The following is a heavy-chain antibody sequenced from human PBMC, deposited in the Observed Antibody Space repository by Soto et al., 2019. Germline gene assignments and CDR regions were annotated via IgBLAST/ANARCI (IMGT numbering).Heavy chain of an antibody. Sequence: EVQLLESGGGLVQPGGSLRLSCAASGITISNYPMSWVRQAPGKGLDWVSGISGSGDRTYYEDSAKGRFTSSKDISKNSLSLQLDSLGVEDTAVYFCVKDDGGYPSTAPHWGQGTLVTVSS. D-gene: IGHD3-22*01. CDR3: VKDDGGYPSTAPH. CDR1: GITISNYP. CDR2: ISGSGDRT. V-gene: IGHV3-23*01. J-gene: IGHJ4*02.